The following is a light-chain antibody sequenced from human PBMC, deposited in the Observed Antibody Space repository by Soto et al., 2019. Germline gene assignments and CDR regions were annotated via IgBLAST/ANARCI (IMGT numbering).Light chain of an antibody. CDR3: MQSLRTPPT. J-gene: IGKJ1*01. V-gene: IGKV2-28*01. Sequence: DIVMTQSPLSLPVTPGEPASISCRSSQSLVHSNRYNYLDWYLQKPGQSPQLLIYLGCNRASGVPDRFSGSGSGTDFTLKISRVEAEDVGVYYCMQSLRTPPTFGQGTKVEIK. CDR1: QSLVHSNRYNY. CDR2: LGC.